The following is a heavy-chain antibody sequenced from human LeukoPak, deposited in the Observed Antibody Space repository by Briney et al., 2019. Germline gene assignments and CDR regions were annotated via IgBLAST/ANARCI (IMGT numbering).Heavy chain of an antibody. CDR1: GFTFDDYG. CDR3: ARDLVGASLFDP. CDR2: INWNGGST. V-gene: IGHV3-20*04. D-gene: IGHD1-26*01. J-gene: IGHJ5*02. Sequence: GGSLRLSCVASGFTFDDYGMSWVRQAPGKGLEWVSGINWNGGSTGYADSVKGRFTISRDNAKNSLYLQVNSLRAEDTALYYCARDLVGASLFDPWGQGTLVTVSS.